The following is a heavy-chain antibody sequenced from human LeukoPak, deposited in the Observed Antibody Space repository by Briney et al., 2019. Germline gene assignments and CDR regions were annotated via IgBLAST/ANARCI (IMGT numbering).Heavy chain of an antibody. J-gene: IGHJ4*02. Sequence: GGSLRLSCAASGFTFSTYGMHWVRQAPGKGLEWVAVISYDGNDEYYADSLQGRFTISRDNSKNTLYLQMNSLRAEDTAVYYCARDGDSSPFDYWGQGTLVTVSS. CDR3: ARDGDSSPFDY. D-gene: IGHD3-22*01. CDR2: ISYDGNDE. CDR1: GFTFSTYG. V-gene: IGHV3-30*03.